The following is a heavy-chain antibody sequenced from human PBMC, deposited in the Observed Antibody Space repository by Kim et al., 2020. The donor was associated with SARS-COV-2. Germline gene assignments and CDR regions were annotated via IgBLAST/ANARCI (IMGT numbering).Heavy chain of an antibody. CDR3: ATRPRAGTTPDY. V-gene: IGHV3-23*01. CDR1: GFTFTSSA. Sequence: GGSLRLSCAASGFTFTSSAMSWVRQAPGKGLEWVSAISGGGGTYYADSVKGRFTISRGISRNTLYLQMNSLRAEDTAVYYCATRPRAGTTPDYWGQGTLVAVSS. J-gene: IGHJ4*02. D-gene: IGHD1-1*01. CDR2: ISGGGGT.